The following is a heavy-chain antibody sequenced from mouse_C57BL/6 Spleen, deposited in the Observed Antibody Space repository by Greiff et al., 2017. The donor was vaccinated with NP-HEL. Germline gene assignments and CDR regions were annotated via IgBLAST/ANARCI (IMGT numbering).Heavy chain of an antibody. D-gene: IGHD1-1*01. J-gene: IGHJ2*01. CDR1: GYTFTSYW. V-gene: IGHV1-50*01. CDR3: EQSTLSSSYLDD. Sequence: QVQLKQPGAELVKPGASVKLSCKASGYTFTSYWMQWVKQRPGQGLEWIGEIDPSDSYTNYNQKFKGKATLTVDTSSSTAYMQLSSLTSEDSAVYYCEQSTLSSSYLDDWGKGTTLTVSS. CDR2: IDPSDSYT.